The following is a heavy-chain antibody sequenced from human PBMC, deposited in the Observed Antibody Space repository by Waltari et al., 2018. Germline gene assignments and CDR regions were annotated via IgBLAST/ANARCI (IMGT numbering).Heavy chain of an antibody. CDR2: ISGSGGST. D-gene: IGHD6-13*01. CDR1: GFTFSSYA. J-gene: IGHJ4*02. V-gene: IGHV3-23*01. Sequence: EVQLLESGGGLVQPGGSLRLSCAASGFTFSSYAMSWVRQAPGKGLEWVSAISGSGGSTSYADSVKGRFTISRDNAKNSLYLQMNSLRAEDTAVYYCARAAAAGTGYWGQGTLVTVSS. CDR3: ARAAAAGTGY.